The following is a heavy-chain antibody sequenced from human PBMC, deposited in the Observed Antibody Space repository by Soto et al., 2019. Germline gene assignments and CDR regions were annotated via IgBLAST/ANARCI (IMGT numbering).Heavy chain of an antibody. Sequence: EVQLVESGGGLVQPGGSLRLSCEASGFSVSSTYMSWVRQAPGKGLEWVSVIYSNENTYYADSVKCRFTISRHNSKNTVYLQMNSLRAEDTAMYYCARANDCGADCYFFDCWGQGNLVTVSS. CDR1: GFSVSSTY. J-gene: IGHJ4*02. D-gene: IGHD2-21*02. CDR2: IYSNENT. CDR3: ARANDCGADCYFFDC. V-gene: IGHV3-53*04.